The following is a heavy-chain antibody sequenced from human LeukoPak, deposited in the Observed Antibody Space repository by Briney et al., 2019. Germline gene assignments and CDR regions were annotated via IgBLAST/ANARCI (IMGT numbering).Heavy chain of an antibody. CDR3: ARQRSSGYYGAPYYFDY. J-gene: IGHJ4*02. D-gene: IGHD3-22*01. CDR1: GGSFSGYY. Sequence: SETLSLTCAVYGGSFSGYYWSWIRQPPGKGLEWIGEINHSGSTNYNPSLKSRVTISVDPSKNQFSLKLSSVTAADTAVYYCARQRSSGYYGAPYYFDYWGQGTLVTVSS. CDR2: INHSGST. V-gene: IGHV4-34*01.